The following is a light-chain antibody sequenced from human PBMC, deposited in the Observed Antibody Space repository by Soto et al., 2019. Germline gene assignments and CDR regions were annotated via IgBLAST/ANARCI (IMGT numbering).Light chain of an antibody. V-gene: IGLV2-14*03. CDR1: SSDVGGYNY. CDR2: DVS. J-gene: IGLJ1*01. Sequence: QSALTKPASVSGSPGQSITISCTGTSSDVGGYNYVSWYQHHPGKAPRVIIYDVSNRPSGVSNRFSGSKSGNTASLTISGLQAEDEADYYCISYTSSSTLYVFGTGTKVTV. CDR3: ISYTSSSTLYV.